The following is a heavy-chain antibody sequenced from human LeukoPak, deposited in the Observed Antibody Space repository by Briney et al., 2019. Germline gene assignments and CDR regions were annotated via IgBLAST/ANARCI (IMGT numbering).Heavy chain of an antibody. J-gene: IGHJ6*02. CDR2: ISSSSSYI. Sequence: GGSLRLSCAASGFTFSSYSMNWVRQAPGKGLEWVSSISSSSSYIYYAASVKGRFTISRDNAKNSLYLQMNSLRAEETAVYYCARVGQSYYGMDVWGQGTTVTVSS. CDR3: ARVGQSYYGMDV. D-gene: IGHD3/OR15-3a*01. V-gene: IGHV3-21*01. CDR1: GFTFSSYS.